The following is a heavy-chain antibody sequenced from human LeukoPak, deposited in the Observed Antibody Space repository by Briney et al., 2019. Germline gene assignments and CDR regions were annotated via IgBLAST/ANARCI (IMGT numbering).Heavy chain of an antibody. CDR3: SCGGNGGEIDY. J-gene: IGHJ4*02. CDR1: GGSISSYY. CDR2: IYYSGST. V-gene: IGHV4-59*01. Sequence: SETLSLTCTVSGGSISSYYWSWIRQPPGKGLEWIGYIYYSGSTNYNPSLKSRVTISVDTSKNQFSLKLSSVTAADTAVYYCSCGGNGGEIDYWGQGTLVTVSS. D-gene: IGHD4-23*01.